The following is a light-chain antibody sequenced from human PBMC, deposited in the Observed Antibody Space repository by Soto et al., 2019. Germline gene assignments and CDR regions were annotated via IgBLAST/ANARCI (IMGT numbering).Light chain of an antibody. V-gene: IGLV1-44*01. J-gene: IGLJ2*01. Sequence: QSVLTQPPSASGTPGQRVTISCSGSSSNIGTNTVNWYQQLPGAAPKLLPCINDQRPSGVPDRFSGSKSGTSASLAISGLQSEDDAVYYCASWDGSLSAIVGGGTQLTVL. CDR1: SSNIGTNT. CDR2: IND. CDR3: ASWDGSLSAI.